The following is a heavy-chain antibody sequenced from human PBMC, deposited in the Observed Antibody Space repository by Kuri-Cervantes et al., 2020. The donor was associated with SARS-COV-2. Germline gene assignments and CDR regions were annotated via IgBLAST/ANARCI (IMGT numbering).Heavy chain of an antibody. D-gene: IGHD6-6*01. CDR2: IYHSGST. V-gene: IGHV4-38-2*01. J-gene: IGHJ6*03. CDR1: GYSISSGYY. CDR3: ARNPAARRGYYYYYYMDV. Sequence: SETLSLTCAVSGYSISSGYYWGWSRQPPGKGLEWIGSIYHSGSTYYNPSLKSRVTISVDTSKNQFSLKLSTVTAADTAVYYCARNPAARRGYYYYYYMDVWGKGTTVTVSS.